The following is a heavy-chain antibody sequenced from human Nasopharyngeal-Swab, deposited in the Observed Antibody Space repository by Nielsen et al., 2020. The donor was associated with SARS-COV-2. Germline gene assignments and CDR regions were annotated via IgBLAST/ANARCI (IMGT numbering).Heavy chain of an antibody. CDR2: IKTSGDTI. Sequence: WIRQPPGKGLEWVSYIKTSGDTISYADSVKGRFTISRDNAKNSLYLQMDSLRAEDTAMYYCARTPQLWSLYFDHWGQGTLVTVSS. V-gene: IGHV3-11*01. D-gene: IGHD5-18*01. CDR3: ARTPQLWSLYFDH. J-gene: IGHJ4*02.